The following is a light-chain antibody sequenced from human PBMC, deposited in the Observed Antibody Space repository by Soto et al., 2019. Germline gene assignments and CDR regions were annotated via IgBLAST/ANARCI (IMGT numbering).Light chain of an antibody. CDR1: QSISSY. CDR2: AAS. Sequence: DIQMTQSPSSLSASVGDRVTITCRASQSISSYLNWYQQKPGKAPKLLIYAASSLQSGVPSRFSGSGAGTEFTLTISSLQPGDFATYYCQQSYSTPWTVGQGTKVEIK. CDR3: QQSYSTPWT. V-gene: IGKV1-39*01. J-gene: IGKJ1*01.